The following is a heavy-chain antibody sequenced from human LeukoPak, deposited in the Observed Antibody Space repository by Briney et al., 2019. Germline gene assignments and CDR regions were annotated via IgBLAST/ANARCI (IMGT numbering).Heavy chain of an antibody. D-gene: IGHD1-26*01. V-gene: IGHV3-11*04. J-gene: IGHJ6*03. CDR3: ARDSKWAAKVYYYYYMDV. CDR2: ISSSGSAI. CDR1: GFTFSDYY. Sequence: GGSLRLSCAASGFTFSDYYMSWIRQAPGKGLEWVSYISSSGSAIYYADSVKGRFTISRDNAKNSLYLQMNSLRAEDTAVYYCARDSKWAAKVYYYYYMDVWGKGTTVTVSS.